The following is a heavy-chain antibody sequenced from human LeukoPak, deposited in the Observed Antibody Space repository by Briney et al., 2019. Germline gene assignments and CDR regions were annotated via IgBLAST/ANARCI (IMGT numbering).Heavy chain of an antibody. CDR3: ARGGRRDGYNWDY. J-gene: IGHJ4*02. CDR2: IYYSGST. Sequence: SETLSLTCTVSGGSISSSSYYWGWIRQPPGKGLEWIGSIYYSGSTYYNPSLKSRVTISVDTPKNQFSLKLSSVTAADTAVYYCARGGRRDGYNWDYWGQGTLVTVSS. D-gene: IGHD5-24*01. CDR1: GGSISSSSYY. V-gene: IGHV4-39*07.